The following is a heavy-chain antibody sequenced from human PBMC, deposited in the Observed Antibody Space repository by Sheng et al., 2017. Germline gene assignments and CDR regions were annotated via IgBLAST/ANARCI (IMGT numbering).Heavy chain of an antibody. Sequence: QVQLVESGGGVVQPGKSLKLSCAASGFTFSGYGMHWVRQAPGKGLEWVALIRHDGSNTYYGDSVKGRFTISRDTSNNTLFLHMSSLRTEDTAVYYCAKDGSMHDDFLSGYYSGGGYFYYYMDVWGRGTTVTVSS. CDR3: AKDGSMHDDFLSGYYSGGGYFYYYMDV. D-gene: IGHD3-3*01. CDR2: IRHDGSNT. CDR1: GFTFSGYG. J-gene: IGHJ6*03. V-gene: IGHV3-30*02.